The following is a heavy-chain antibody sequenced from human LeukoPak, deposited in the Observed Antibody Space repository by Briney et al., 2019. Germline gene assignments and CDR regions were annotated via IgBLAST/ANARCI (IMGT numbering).Heavy chain of an antibody. D-gene: IGHD2-2*01. V-gene: IGHV3-21*01. CDR2: NSNSRSYI. CDR1: GVTFSSES. J-gene: IGHJ4*02. Sequence: GGSLRRSCAASGVTFSSESRNWLRRAPGKALVGLSSNSNSRSYIYYAVSVQGRFTISRDNAKNSPYLQMNSLRAEDTAAYYCARMCESCSSTSCSNHYYFDYWGPGTLDTVSS. CDR3: ARMCESCSSTSCSNHYYFDY.